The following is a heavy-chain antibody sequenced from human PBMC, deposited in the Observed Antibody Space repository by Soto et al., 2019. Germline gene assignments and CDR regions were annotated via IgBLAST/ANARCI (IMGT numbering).Heavy chain of an antibody. CDR3: ARVTHYYYDSSGYSGPYYYYGMDV. J-gene: IGHJ6*02. D-gene: IGHD3-22*01. Sequence: ASVKVSCKASGYTFTGYYMHWVRQAPGQGLEWMGIINPSGGSTSYAQKFQGRVTMTRDTSISTAYMELSRLRSDDTAVYYCARVTHYYYDSSGYSGPYYYYGMDVWGQGTTVTVSS. CDR1: GYTFTGYY. V-gene: IGHV1-46*01. CDR2: INPSGGST.